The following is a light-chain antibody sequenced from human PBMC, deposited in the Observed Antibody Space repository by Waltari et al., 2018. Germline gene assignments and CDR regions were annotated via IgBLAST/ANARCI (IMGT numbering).Light chain of an antibody. V-gene: IGLV2-8*01. Sequence: QSALTQPPSASGSPGQSVATSRAGSSSDVGGYNYVSWYQQHPGKAPNLMIYEVTNRPSGVPDRFSGSKSGNTASLTVSGLQAEDEADYYCNSYAGSNNFVFGTGTKVTVL. CDR3: NSYAGSNNFV. CDR1: SSDVGGYNY. J-gene: IGLJ1*01. CDR2: EVT.